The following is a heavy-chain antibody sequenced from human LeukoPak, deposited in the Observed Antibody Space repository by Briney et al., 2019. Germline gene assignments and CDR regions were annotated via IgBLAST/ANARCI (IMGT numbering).Heavy chain of an antibody. CDR3: ARTNDYSSSMGFDY. D-gene: IGHD6-6*01. CDR1: GASISSGSYY. J-gene: IGHJ4*02. CDR2: VFTSGST. V-gene: IGHV4-61*02. Sequence: PSQTLSLTCTVSGASISSGSYYWSWIRQPDGKGLEWIGRVFTSGSTAYNPFLKSRVTMSLDTSKNQFSLKLSSVTAADTALYYCARTNDYSSSMGFDYWGQGTLVTVSS.